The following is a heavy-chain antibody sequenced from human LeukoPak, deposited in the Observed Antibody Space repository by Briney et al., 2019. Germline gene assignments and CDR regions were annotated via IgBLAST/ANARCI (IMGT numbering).Heavy chain of an antibody. J-gene: IGHJ6*03. Sequence: PGGSLRLSCAGSGFTFSDYTMHWVRQGPGKGLEYVSAITANARSKYHADSVRGRFTISRDNSKDTLYLQMGSLRSEDTAVYYCARGPSSYFYMDVWGKGTTVTISS. V-gene: IGHV3-64*02. CDR1: GFTFSDYT. CDR3: ARGPSSYFYMDV. CDR2: ITANARSK.